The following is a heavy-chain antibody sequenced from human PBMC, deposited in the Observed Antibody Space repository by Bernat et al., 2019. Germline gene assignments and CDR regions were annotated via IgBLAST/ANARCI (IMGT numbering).Heavy chain of an antibody. CDR2: IIPIFGTA. D-gene: IGHD2-15*01. Sequence: QVQLVQSGAEVKKSGSSVKVSCKASGGTFSSYAISWVRQAPGQGLEWMGGIIPIFGTANYAQKFQGRVTITADKSTSTAYMELSSLRSEDTAVYYCATEEGVYCSGGSCYQLIFDIWGQGTMVTVSS. CDR3: ATEEGVYCSGGSCYQLIFDI. V-gene: IGHV1-69*06. CDR1: GGTFSSYA. J-gene: IGHJ3*02.